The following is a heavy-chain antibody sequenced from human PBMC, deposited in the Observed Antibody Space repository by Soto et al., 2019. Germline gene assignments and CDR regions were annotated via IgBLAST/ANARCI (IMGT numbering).Heavy chain of an antibody. Sequence: QVQLVQSGAEVKKPGASVKVSCKAYGYTFTRYDINCVRQATGQGLEWMGWMNPNSVNTGSAQKLQGRVTMTRNTSISTAYMELSSLRSEDTAVYYCARGTDSVGDYGESGGFEPWCQGTLVTVSS. V-gene: IGHV1-8*01. D-gene: IGHD4-17*01. CDR1: GYTFTRYD. J-gene: IGHJ5*02. CDR3: ARGTDSVGDYGESGGFEP. CDR2: MNPNSVNT.